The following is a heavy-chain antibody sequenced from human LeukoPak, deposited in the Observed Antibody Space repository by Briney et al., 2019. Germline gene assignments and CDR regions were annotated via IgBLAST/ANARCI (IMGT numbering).Heavy chain of an antibody. CDR1: GFTFSSYW. J-gene: IGHJ3*02. V-gene: IGHV3-74*01. D-gene: IGHD5-24*01. CDR2: INSDGSST. Sequence: GGSLRLSCAASGFTFSSYWMHWVRQAPGKVLVWVSRINSDGSSTSYADSVKGRFTISRDNAKNTLYLQMNSLRAEDTAVYYCARGRWDGYNRHGNDAFDIWGQGTMVTVSS. CDR3: ARGRWDGYNRHGNDAFDI.